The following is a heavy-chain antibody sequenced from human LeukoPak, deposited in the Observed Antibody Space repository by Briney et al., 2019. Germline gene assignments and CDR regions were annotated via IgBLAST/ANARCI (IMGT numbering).Heavy chain of an antibody. CDR3: ARGGYYDSSGLFDY. V-gene: IGHV1-69*06. CDR1: GCTFSSYA. J-gene: IGHJ4*02. D-gene: IGHD3-22*01. Sequence: GASVKVSCKASGCTFSSYAISWVRQAPGQGLEWMGGIIPIFGTANYAQKFQGRVTITADKSTSTAYMELSSLRSEDTAVYYCARGGYYDSSGLFDYWGQGTLVTVSS. CDR2: IIPIFGTA.